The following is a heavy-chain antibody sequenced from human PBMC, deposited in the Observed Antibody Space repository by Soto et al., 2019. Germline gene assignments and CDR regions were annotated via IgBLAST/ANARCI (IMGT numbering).Heavy chain of an antibody. CDR2: IFSNDEK. CDR1: GFALSNARMG. D-gene: IGHD4-17*01. CDR3: ARIPYGYYYYYYMDV. Sequence: QVTLKESGPVLVKPTETLTLTCTVSGFALSNARMGVSWVRQPPGKALEWLAHIFSNDEKSYSTSLNSRLTNSKDTSKSQVVLTMTNTDPVDTATYYCARIPYGYYYYYYMDVWGKGTTVTVSS. J-gene: IGHJ6*03. V-gene: IGHV2-26*01.